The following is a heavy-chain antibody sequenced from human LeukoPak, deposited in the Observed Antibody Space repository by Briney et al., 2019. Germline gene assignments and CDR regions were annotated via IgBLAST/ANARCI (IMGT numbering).Heavy chain of an antibody. D-gene: IGHD6-19*01. Sequence: PGGSLRLSCAASGFTFSNYGMHWVRQAPDKGLEWVAFIRYDESNKHYADSVKGRFTVSRDNTKNTLYMQMHSLRTDDTAVYYCGKDHFRYSSGSVIDFWGQGTLVTVSS. J-gene: IGHJ4*02. CDR2: IRYDESNK. CDR1: GFTFSNYG. V-gene: IGHV3-30*02. CDR3: GKDHFRYSSGSVIDF.